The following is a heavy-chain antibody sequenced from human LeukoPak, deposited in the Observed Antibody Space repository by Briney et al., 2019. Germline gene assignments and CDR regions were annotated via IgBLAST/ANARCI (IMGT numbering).Heavy chain of an antibody. Sequence: PGGSLRLSCEVFGFTLSRYSMNWVRQASGKGPEWVSAISTNSEYIYYGDSVRGRFTVSRDNAKNSLYLQMNSLRVEDTALYYCVRASYSSTWYLDSWGQGTLVTVSS. V-gene: IGHV3-21*01. J-gene: IGHJ4*02. CDR1: GFTLSRYS. CDR2: ISTNSEYI. D-gene: IGHD6-13*01. CDR3: VRASYSSTWYLDS.